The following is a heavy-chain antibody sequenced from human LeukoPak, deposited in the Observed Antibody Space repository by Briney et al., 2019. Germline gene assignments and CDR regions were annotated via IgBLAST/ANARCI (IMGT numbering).Heavy chain of an antibody. D-gene: IGHD2-15*01. CDR1: GFTFSSYE. V-gene: IGHV3-48*03. Sequence: GGSLRLSCAASGFTFSSYEMNWVRQAPGKGLEWVSYISSSGSTIYYADSVKGRFTISRDNAKNSLYLQMNSLRAEDTAVYYCARLGYCSGGSCYSGVAFDIWGQGTMVTVSS. CDR2: ISSSGSTI. CDR3: ARLGYCSGGSCYSGVAFDI. J-gene: IGHJ3*02.